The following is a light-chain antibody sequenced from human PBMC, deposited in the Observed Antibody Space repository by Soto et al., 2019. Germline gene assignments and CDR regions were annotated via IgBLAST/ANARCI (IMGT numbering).Light chain of an antibody. CDR2: NVN. V-gene: IGLV2-14*03. CDR1: SSDVGGYTY. J-gene: IGLJ2*01. CDR3: SSYTTSGTPVL. Sequence: QAVVTQPASVSGSPGQSITISCSGTSSDVGGYTYVSWYQQHPGKAPKLMIYNVNNRPSGVSNRFSGSKSGNTASLTISGLQADDEAAYYCSSYTTSGTPVLFGGGTKVTVL.